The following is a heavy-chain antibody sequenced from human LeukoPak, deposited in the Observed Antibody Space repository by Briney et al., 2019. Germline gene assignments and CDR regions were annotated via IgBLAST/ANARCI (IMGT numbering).Heavy chain of an antibody. D-gene: IGHD6-13*01. CDR2: ISAYNGNT. CDR1: GYTFTTYV. J-gene: IGHJ4*02. V-gene: IGHV1-18*01. Sequence: ASVKVSCKASGYTFTTYVISWVRQAPGQGLEWMGWISAYNGNTNYAQKLQGRVTMTTDTSTSTAYMELRSLRSDDTAAYYCARDSSSWSSFDYWGQGTLVTVSS. CDR3: ARDSSSWSSFDY.